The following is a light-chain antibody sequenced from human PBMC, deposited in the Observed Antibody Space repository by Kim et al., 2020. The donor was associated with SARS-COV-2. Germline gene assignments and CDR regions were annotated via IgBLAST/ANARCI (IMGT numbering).Light chain of an antibody. Sequence: PGERATRSCTASQTISGNYLARYQQTPGQAPRGLIHGASSRATGIPDRCSGSGSGTDFTLTISRLEPEDFAVYYCQQYGGSPWTFGHGTKVDIK. J-gene: IGKJ1*01. CDR1: QTISGNY. CDR3: QQYGGSPWT. CDR2: GAS. V-gene: IGKV3-20*01.